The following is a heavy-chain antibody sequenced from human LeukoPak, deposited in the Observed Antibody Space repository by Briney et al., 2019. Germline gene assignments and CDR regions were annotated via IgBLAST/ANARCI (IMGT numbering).Heavy chain of an antibody. Sequence: SETLSLTCAVYGGSFSGYYWSWIRQPPGKGLEWIGEINHSESTNYNPSLRSRVTISVDTSKNQFSLKLSSVTAADTAVYYCARDRYCSSTRCPMDYYYYYMDVWGKGTTVTVSS. CDR3: ARDRYCSSTRCPMDYYYYYMDV. CDR1: GGSFSGYY. D-gene: IGHD2-2*01. CDR2: INHSEST. V-gene: IGHV4-34*01. J-gene: IGHJ6*03.